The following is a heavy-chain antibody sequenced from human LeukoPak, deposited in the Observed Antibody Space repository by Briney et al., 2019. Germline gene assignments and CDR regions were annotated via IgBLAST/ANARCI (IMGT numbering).Heavy chain of an antibody. CDR3: ARLYGDYFDY. V-gene: IGHV3-48*03. Sequence: GGSLRLSCAASGFTFSSYEMNWVRQAPGKGLEWVSYISSSGSTIYYADSVKGRFTISRDNAKNSLYLQMNSLRAEDTAVYYCARLYGDYFDYWGQGTLVTVSS. J-gene: IGHJ4*02. CDR1: GFTFSSYE. D-gene: IGHD4-17*01. CDR2: ISSSGSTI.